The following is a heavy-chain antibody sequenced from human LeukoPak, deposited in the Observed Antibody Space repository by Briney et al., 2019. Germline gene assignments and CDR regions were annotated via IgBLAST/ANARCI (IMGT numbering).Heavy chain of an antibody. V-gene: IGHV1-69*06. J-gene: IGHJ5*02. Sequence: SVEVSCKASGGTFSSYAISWVRQAPGQGLEWMGGIIPIFGTANYAQKFQGRVTITADKSTSTAYMELSSLRSDDTAVYYCARDRHLGSSGTNWFDPWGQGTLVTVSS. D-gene: IGHD6-19*01. CDR3: ARDRHLGSSGTNWFDP. CDR1: GGTFSSYA. CDR2: IIPIFGTA.